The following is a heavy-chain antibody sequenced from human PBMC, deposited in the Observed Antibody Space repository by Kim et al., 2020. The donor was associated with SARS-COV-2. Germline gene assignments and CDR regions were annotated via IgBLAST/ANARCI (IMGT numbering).Heavy chain of an antibody. J-gene: IGHJ3*02. CDR1: GFTLRASA. CDR3: TIIRGGFPGGDDTFEI. V-gene: IGHV3-73*01. Sequence: GGSLRLSCAASGFTLRASAVHWVRQASGKGLEWIGRIRSKVNNYATTYAASVKGRFTISRDDSANTAYLQMNILKTEDTAVYYCTIIRGGFPGGDDTFEIWGQGTMVTVSS. CDR2: IRSKVNNYAT. D-gene: IGHD2-15*01.